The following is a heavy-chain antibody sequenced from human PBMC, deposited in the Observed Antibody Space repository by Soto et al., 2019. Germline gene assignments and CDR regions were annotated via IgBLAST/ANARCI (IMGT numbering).Heavy chain of an antibody. CDR1: GFTFSDSS. J-gene: IGHJ4*01. D-gene: IGHD5-12*01. V-gene: IGHV3-30-3*01. CDR2: ISYDGSDK. Sequence: GGSLRLSCAASGFTFSDSSMHWVRQAPGKGLEWVAVISYDGSDKYYADSVKGRFTISRDNSKNTLYLQMNSLRPEDSAVYYCARDGATMVVLYYFDSWGHGTLVTISS. CDR3: ARDGATMVVLYYFDS.